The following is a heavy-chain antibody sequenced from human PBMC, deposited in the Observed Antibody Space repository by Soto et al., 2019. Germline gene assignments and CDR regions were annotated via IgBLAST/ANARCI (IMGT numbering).Heavy chain of an antibody. V-gene: IGHV4-39*01. CDR3: ERQPINVTIAVGDS. Sequence: SETLSLTCTVSGGSISSSSYYWGWIRQPPGKVLEWIVNIYYSGSTYYNPSLKSRVAIFSDTSNNQFSPKLTSVTSSYTAVYYCERQPINVTIAVGDSWGQGTLVTVST. J-gene: IGHJ4*02. D-gene: IGHD5-12*01. CDR1: GGSISSSSYY. CDR2: IYYSGST.